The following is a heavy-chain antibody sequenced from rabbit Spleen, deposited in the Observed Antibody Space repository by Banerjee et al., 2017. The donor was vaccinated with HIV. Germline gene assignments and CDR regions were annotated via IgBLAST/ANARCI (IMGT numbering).Heavy chain of an antibody. CDR1: GFSFSDRDV. CDR3: ASDIYGHGGFSL. J-gene: IGHJ3*01. Sequence: QEQLVESGGGLVQPEGSLTLTCKASGFSFSDRDVMRWVRQAPGKGLEWIASIYPTNGVSYYANWAKGRFTISKTSSTTVTLQMTSLTAADTATYFCASDIYGHGGFSLWGQGTLVTVS. CDR2: IYPTNGVS. D-gene: IGHD6-1*01. V-gene: IGHV1S45*01.